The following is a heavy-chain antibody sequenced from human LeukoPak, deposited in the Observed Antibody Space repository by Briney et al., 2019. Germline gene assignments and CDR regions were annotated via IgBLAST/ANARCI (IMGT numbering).Heavy chain of an antibody. CDR2: IKQDGSEK. CDR1: GFTFSSYW. CDR3: ARDLGIAVAV. Sequence: GSLRLSCVASGFTFSSYWMSWVRQAPGKGLEWVANIKQDGSEKYYVDSVKGRFTISRDNAKNSLYLQMNSLRAEDTAVYYCARDLGIAVAVWGQGTLVTVSS. D-gene: IGHD6-19*01. J-gene: IGHJ4*02. V-gene: IGHV3-7*01.